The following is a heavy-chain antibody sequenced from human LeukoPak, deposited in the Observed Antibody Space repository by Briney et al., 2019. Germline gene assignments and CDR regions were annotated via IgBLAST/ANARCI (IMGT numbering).Heavy chain of an antibody. Sequence: SETLSLTCTVSGGSISSGGYYWSWIRQHPGKGLEWIGYIYYSGSTYYNPSLKSRVTISVDTSKNQFSLKLSSVTAADTAVYYCTRGDCSSTSCYAGRSWFDPWGQGTLVTVSS. D-gene: IGHD2-2*01. CDR1: GGSISSGGYY. J-gene: IGHJ5*02. CDR3: TRGDCSSTSCYAGRSWFDP. CDR2: IYYSGST. V-gene: IGHV4-31*03.